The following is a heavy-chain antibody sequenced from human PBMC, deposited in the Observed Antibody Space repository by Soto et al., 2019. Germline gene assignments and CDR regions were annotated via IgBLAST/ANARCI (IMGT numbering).Heavy chain of an antibody. CDR2: IYYSGST. J-gene: IGHJ6*02. Sequence: PSETLSLTCTVSGGSISSGDYYWSWIRQPPGKGLEWIGYIYYSGSTYYNPSLKSRVTISVDTSKNQFSLKLSSVTAADTAVYYCASRSITMVRGVISGRLPTDYGMDVWGQGTTVT. CDR1: GGSISSGDYY. D-gene: IGHD3-10*01. CDR3: ASRSITMVRGVISGRLPTDYGMDV. V-gene: IGHV4-30-4*01.